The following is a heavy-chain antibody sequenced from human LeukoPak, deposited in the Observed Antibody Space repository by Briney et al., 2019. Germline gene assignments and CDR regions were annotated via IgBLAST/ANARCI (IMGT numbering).Heavy chain of an antibody. J-gene: IGHJ5*02. CDR1: GGPLSSRNYY. CDR3: ARHPQFCSGGTCYSFNWFDP. D-gene: IGHD2-15*01. Sequence: ETLPHTCTVSGGPLSSRNYYWGWIRQPPGKGREWTGSIYYSGSTYYTPSLKSRVTTPEDPSRIQFPLKLSSVTAADTAVYYCARHPQFCSGGTCYSFNWFDPWGQGTLVTVSS. CDR2: IYYSGST. V-gene: IGHV4-39*01.